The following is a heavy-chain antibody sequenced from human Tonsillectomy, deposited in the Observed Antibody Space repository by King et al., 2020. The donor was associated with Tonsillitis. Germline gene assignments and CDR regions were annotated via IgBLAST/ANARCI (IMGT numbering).Heavy chain of an antibody. J-gene: IGHJ6*02. CDR3: GRDMTWFGDLLHGMHV. CDR2: ISNDGSKK. V-gene: IGHV3-33*05. D-gene: IGHD3-10*01. Sequence: VQLVESGGGVVQPGRSLRLSCAASGFTLSSYGVNWVRQAPGKGLEWVAVISNDGSKKNYADSVKGRFTISRDNAKNMLYLQMNSLRAEDTAVYYCGRDMTWFGDLLHGMHVWGRGNTVTVS. CDR1: GFTLSSYG.